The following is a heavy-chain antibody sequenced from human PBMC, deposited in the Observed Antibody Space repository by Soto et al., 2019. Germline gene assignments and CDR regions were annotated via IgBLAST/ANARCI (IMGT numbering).Heavy chain of an antibody. V-gene: IGHV1-69*13. J-gene: IGHJ4*02. D-gene: IGHD5-12*01. CDR3: ASQTPGRDGYNCLGY. Sequence: ASVKVSCKASGGTFSSYAISWVRQAPGQGLEWMGGIIPIFGTANYAQKFQGRVTITADESTSTAYMELSSLRSEDTAVYYCASQTPGRDGYNCLGYWGQGTLATVSS. CDR2: IIPIFGTA. CDR1: GGTFSSYA.